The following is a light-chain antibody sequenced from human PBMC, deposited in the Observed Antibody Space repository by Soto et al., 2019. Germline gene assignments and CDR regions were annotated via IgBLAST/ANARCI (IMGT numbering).Light chain of an antibody. Sequence: DIQMTQSPSTLSASVGDRVTITCRASQSIRSWLAWYQQKPGKAPKLLIYDASSLESGVPSRFSGSVSGTEFTLTISSLQPDDFATYYCQQYNSYSWTFGQGTKVEIK. CDR1: QSIRSW. J-gene: IGKJ1*01. CDR2: DAS. V-gene: IGKV1-5*01. CDR3: QQYNSYSWT.